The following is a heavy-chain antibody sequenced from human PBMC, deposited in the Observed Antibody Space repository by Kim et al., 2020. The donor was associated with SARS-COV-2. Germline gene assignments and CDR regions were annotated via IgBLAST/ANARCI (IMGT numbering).Heavy chain of an antibody. CDR2: IWYDGSNK. Sequence: GGSLRLSCAASGFTFSSYGMHWVRQAPGKGLEWVAVIWYDGSNKYYADSVKGRFTISRDNSKNTLYLQMNSLRAEDTAVYYCARDHYYDSSGYPPALACWGQGTLVTVSS. CDR1: GFTFSSYG. V-gene: IGHV3-33*01. J-gene: IGHJ4*02. CDR3: ARDHYYDSSGYPPALAC. D-gene: IGHD3-22*01.